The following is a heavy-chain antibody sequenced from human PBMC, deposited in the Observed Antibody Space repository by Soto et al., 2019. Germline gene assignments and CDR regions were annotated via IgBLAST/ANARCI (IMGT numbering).Heavy chain of an antibody. J-gene: IGHJ6*02. CDR3: ARGGWDIVVVPASYGMDV. Sequence: SLRLSCAASGFTFSSYSMSWVRQAPGKGLEWVSSISSSSSYIYYADSVKGRFTISRDNAKNSLYLQMNSLRAEDTAVYYCARGGWDIVVVPASYGMDVWGQGTTVTVSS. CDR1: GFTFSSYS. CDR2: ISSSSSYI. V-gene: IGHV3-21*01. D-gene: IGHD2-2*01.